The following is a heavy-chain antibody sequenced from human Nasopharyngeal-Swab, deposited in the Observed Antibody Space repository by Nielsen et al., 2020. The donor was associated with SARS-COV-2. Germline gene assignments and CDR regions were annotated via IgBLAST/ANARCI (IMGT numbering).Heavy chain of an antibody. D-gene: IGHD3-10*01. Sequence: GGSLRLSCAASGFTFSSYSMNWVRQAPGKGLEWVSSISSSSSYIYYADSVKGRFTISRDNAKNSLYLQVNSLRAEDTAVYYCARARRGVDYYMDVWGKGTTVTVSS. CDR3: ARARRGVDYYMDV. CDR2: ISSSSSYI. J-gene: IGHJ6*03. CDR1: GFTFSSYS. V-gene: IGHV3-21*01.